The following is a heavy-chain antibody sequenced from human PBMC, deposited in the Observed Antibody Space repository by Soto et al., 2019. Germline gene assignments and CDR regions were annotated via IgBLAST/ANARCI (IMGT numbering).Heavy chain of an antibody. D-gene: IGHD3-22*01. V-gene: IGHV3-30-3*01. J-gene: IGHJ4*02. CDR3: AGDLLDHDSSGYYGDGSYFDY. CDR2: ISYDGSNK. CDR1: GFTFSSYA. Sequence: QAGGSLRLSCAACGFTFSSYAMHWVRQAPGKGLEWVAVISYDGSNKYYADSVKGRFTISRDNSKNTLYLQMNSLRAEDTAVYYCAGDLLDHDSSGYYGDGSYFDYWGQGTLVTVSS.